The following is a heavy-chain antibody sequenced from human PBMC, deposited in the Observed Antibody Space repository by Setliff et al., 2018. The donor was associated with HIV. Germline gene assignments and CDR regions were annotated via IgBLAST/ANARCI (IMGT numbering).Heavy chain of an antibody. V-gene: IGHV1-69*13. CDR1: GGTFSSYA. CDR2: IIPIFGTA. CDR3: ATGRLRATSPFDN. D-gene: IGHD1-26*01. Sequence: GASVKVSCKASGGTFSSYAISWVRQAPGQGLEWMGGIIPIFGTANYAQKFQGRVTITADESTSTAYMELRSLRSDDTAVYYCATGRLRATSPFDNWGQGTLVTVSS. J-gene: IGHJ4*02.